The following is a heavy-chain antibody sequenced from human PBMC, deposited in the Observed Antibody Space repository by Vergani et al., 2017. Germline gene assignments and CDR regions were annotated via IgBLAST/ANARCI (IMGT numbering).Heavy chain of an antibody. V-gene: IGHV3-21*01. CDR3: ASLYCSSTSCYWDYYGMDV. J-gene: IGHJ6*02. Sequence: EVQLVESGGGLVKPGGSLRLSCAASGFTFSSYSMNWVRQAPGKGLEWVSSISSSSSYIYYADSVKGRFTISRDNAKNSLYLQMNSLRAEDTAVYYCASLYCSSTSCYWDYYGMDVWGQGTTVTVSS. D-gene: IGHD2-2*01. CDR2: ISSSSSYI. CDR1: GFTFSSYS.